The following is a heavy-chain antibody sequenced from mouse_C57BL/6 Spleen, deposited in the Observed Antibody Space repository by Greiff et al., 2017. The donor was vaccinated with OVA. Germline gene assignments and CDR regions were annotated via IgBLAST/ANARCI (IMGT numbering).Heavy chain of an antibody. CDR1: GYTFTSYW. D-gene: IGHD1-1*01. Sequence: QVQLQQSGAELVRPGTSVKLSCKASGYTFTSYWMHWVKQRPGQGLEWIGVIDPSDSYTNYNQKFKGKATLTVDTSCSTAYMQLSSLTSEDSAVYYAARGYGSSSYWYFDVWGTGTTVTVSS. J-gene: IGHJ1*03. CDR3: ARGYGSSSYWYFDV. V-gene: IGHV1-59*01. CDR2: IDPSDSYT.